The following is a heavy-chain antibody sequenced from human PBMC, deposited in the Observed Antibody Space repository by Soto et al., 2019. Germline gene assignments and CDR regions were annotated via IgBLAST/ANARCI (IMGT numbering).Heavy chain of an antibody. Sequence: SLRLSCAASGFTFSDYEINWVRQAPGKGLEWVSYISSSGNTMYYADSVKGRFTISRDNSKKSLYLQMNSLRADDTAVYYCAREGGTSSRNYLYYYGMDVWGRGTTVTVS. D-gene: IGHD6-6*01. J-gene: IGHJ6*02. CDR1: GFTFSDYE. CDR3: AREGGTSSRNYLYYYGMDV. CDR2: ISSSGNTM. V-gene: IGHV3-48*03.